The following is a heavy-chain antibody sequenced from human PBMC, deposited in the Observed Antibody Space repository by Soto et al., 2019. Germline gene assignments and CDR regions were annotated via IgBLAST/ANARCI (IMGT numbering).Heavy chain of an antibody. CDR2: VYYSGST. CDR1: GDSVSSSNYY. V-gene: IGHV4-39*01. J-gene: IGHJ4*02. CDR3: ARHPTFSGWEYYFDY. D-gene: IGHD6-25*01. Sequence: SETLSLTCTVSGDSVSSSNYYWGWIRQPPGKGLEWIGSVYYSGSTYYNPSLKSRVTMSVDTSKNQFSLKLSSVTAADAAVYYCARHPTFSGWEYYFDYWGQGTPLTVSS.